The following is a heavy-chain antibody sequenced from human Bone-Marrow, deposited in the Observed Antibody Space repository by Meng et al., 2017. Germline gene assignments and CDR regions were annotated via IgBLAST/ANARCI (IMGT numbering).Heavy chain of an antibody. CDR1: GYSISSGYY. J-gene: IGHJ5*02. D-gene: IGHD3-10*01. CDR3: ARDLHYYGSGRFDP. V-gene: IGHV4-38-2*02. CDR2: IYYSGST. Sequence: SETLSLTCAVSGYSISSGYYWGWIRQPPGKGLEWIGSIYYSGSTNYNPSLKSRVTMSVDTSKNQFSLKLSSVTAADTAVYYCARDLHYYGSGRFDPWGQGTLVTVSS.